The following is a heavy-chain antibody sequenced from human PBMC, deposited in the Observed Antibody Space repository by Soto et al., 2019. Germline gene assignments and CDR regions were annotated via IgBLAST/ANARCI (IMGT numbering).Heavy chain of an antibody. Sequence: SLTCTVSNGSVSRGTYSGSWVRQPPGKGREWIGYIYYSGTTYYTPSLKSRLTMSMDRANDHFSLNLTSVTAADTAVYFCARGHYYYGRDVWGQGITVTVSS. J-gene: IGHJ6*02. CDR2: IYYSGTT. CDR3: ARGHYYYGRDV. CDR1: NGSVSRGTYS. V-gene: IGHV4-30-2*01.